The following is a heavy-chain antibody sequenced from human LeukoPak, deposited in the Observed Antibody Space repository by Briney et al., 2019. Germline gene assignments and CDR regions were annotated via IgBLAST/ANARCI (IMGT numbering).Heavy chain of an antibody. CDR1: GFTFSSYG. CDR2: ISWNSGSI. CDR3: AKDTHSSSWTIFDY. D-gene: IGHD6-13*01. Sequence: GGSLRLSCAASGFTFSSYGMHWVRQAPGKGLEWVSGISWNSGSIGYADSVKGRFTISRDNAKNSLYLQMNSLRAEDTALYYCAKDTHSSSWTIFDYWGQGTLVTVSS. J-gene: IGHJ4*02. V-gene: IGHV3-9*01.